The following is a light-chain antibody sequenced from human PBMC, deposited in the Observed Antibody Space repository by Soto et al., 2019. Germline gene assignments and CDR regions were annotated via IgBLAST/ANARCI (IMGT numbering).Light chain of an antibody. J-gene: IGKJ3*01. CDR3: QQYYTTPYT. V-gene: IGKV4-1*01. CDR2: WAS. Sequence: DIVMTQSPDSLAVSLGETATINCKSSQSLLYSPNNLDYLAWYQQKPGQPPRLLIYWASTRESGVPDRFSGSGSGTDFSLSIFSLQAEDVAFYYCQQYYTTPYTFGPGTRMEIK. CDR1: QSLLYSPNNLDY.